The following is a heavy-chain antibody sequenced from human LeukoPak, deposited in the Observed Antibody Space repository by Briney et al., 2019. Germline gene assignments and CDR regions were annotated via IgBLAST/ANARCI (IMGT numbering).Heavy chain of an antibody. D-gene: IGHD1-26*01. CDR1: GYTFTSYG. V-gene: IGHV1-18*01. J-gene: IGHJ5*02. Sequence: ASVKVSCKASGYTFTSYGISWVRQAPGQGLEWMGWISAYNGNTNYAQRLQGRVTMTTDTSTGTAYMELRSLRSDDTAVYYCARDRPYSGSPGWFDPWGQGTLVTVSS. CDR2: ISAYNGNT. CDR3: ARDRPYSGSPGWFDP.